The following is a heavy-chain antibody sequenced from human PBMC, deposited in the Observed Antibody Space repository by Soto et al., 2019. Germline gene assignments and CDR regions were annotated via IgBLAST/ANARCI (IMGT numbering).Heavy chain of an antibody. CDR2: IIPIFGSA. CDR1: GGVFSSFA. V-gene: IGHV1-69*01. CDR3: ARGRGNSAVITTFDY. Sequence: QVQLVQSGAEVKKPWSSVRVACKSSGGVFSSFALSCVRQAPGQGLEWMGGIIPIFGSANYAQKFQDRVTITADDSSNTVYMGLSSLRSEDTAVYYCARGRGNSAVITTFDYWGQGTLVTVSS. J-gene: IGHJ4*02. D-gene: IGHD3-16*01.